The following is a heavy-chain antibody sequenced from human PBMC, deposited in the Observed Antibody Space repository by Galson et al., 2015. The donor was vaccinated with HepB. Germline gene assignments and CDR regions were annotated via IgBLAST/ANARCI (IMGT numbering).Heavy chain of an antibody. CDR3: AKDPYYYGSGYYFDY. V-gene: IGHV3-9*01. D-gene: IGHD3-10*01. CDR1: GFTFDDYA. CDR2: ISWNSGSI. Sequence: SLRLSCAASGFTFDDYAMHWVRHAPGKGLEWVSGISWNSGSIGYADSVKGRFTISRDNAKNSLYLQMNSLRAEDTALYYCAKDPYYYGSGYYFDYWGQGTLVTVSS. J-gene: IGHJ4*02.